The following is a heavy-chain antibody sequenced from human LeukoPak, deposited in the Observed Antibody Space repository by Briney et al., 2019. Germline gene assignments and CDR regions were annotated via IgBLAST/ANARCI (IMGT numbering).Heavy chain of an antibody. CDR1: GYTLTELS. CDR2: FDPEDGAT. D-gene: IGHD5-12*01. CDR3: ATVVLYSGYYFDY. J-gene: IGHJ4*02. V-gene: IGHV1-24*01. Sequence: ASVKVSCKVSGYTLTELSMHWVRQAPGKGLEWMGGFDPEDGATISTQKFQGRVAMTEDTSTDAAYMELSSLRSEDTAVYYCATVVLYSGYYFDYWGQGTLVTVSS.